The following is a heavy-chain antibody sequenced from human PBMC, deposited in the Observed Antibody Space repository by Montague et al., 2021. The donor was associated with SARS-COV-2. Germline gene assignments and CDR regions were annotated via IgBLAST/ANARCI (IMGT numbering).Heavy chain of an antibody. CDR3: ARYYVSGNYGFDL. D-gene: IGHD3-10*01. CDR1: GFTLSSYW. V-gene: IGHV3-74*01. J-gene: IGHJ3*01. CDR2: INSDGSNT. Sequence: FLRLSCAASGFTLSSYWMHWVRQAPGKGLVWVSRINSDGSNTNYADSAKGRFTISRDNAKNTLYLQMISLRAEDTAVYYCARYYVSGNYGFDLWGQGTMVTVSS.